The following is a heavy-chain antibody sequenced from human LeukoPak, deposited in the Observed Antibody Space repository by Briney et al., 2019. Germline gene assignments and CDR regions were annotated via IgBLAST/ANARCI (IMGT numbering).Heavy chain of an antibody. J-gene: IGHJ4*02. CDR3: ARDLRPATL. D-gene: IGHD3-10*01. V-gene: IGHV1-2*02. CDR2: IHPASANT. Sequence: GASVKVSCKASGYTFTEHFIHSVRQAPGQGLQYMGWIHPASANTVYAQMFHGRVTLTRDTPAPTTYMELSGLRSDDTAVYYCARDLRPATLWGQGTLVTVSS. CDR1: GYTFTEHF.